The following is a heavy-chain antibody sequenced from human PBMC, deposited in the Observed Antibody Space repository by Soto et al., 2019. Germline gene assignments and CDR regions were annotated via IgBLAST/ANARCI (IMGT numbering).Heavy chain of an antibody. D-gene: IGHD1-26*01. V-gene: IGHV4-4*07. Sequence: SETLSLTCTVSGGSISSYYWSWIRQPAGKGLEWIGRIYTSGSTNYNPSLKSRVTMSVDTSKNQFSLKLSSVTAADTAVYCCAREESSGSRYYYGMDVWGQGTTVTVSS. CDR2: IYTSGST. CDR3: AREESSGSRYYYGMDV. CDR1: GGSISSYY. J-gene: IGHJ6*02.